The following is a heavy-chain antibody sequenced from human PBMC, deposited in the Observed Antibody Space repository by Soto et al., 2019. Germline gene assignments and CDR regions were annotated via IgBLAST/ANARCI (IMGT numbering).Heavy chain of an antibody. CDR3: ASSTRGGYYYYYGMDV. D-gene: IGHD2-2*01. Sequence: PSETLSLTCTVSGGSISSYYWSWIRQPPGKGLEWIGYIYYSGSTNYNPSLKSRVTISVDTSKNQFSLKLSSVTAADTAVYYCASSTRGGYYYYYGMDVWGQGTTVTVSS. J-gene: IGHJ6*02. CDR2: IYYSGST. V-gene: IGHV4-59*01. CDR1: GGSISSYY.